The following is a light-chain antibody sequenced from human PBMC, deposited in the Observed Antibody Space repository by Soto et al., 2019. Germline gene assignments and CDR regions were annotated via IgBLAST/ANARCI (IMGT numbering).Light chain of an antibody. J-gene: IGLJ3*02. Sequence: QSALTQPASVSGSPGQSITISCTGTSSDVGGYNYVSWYQQHPGNAPKLIIYEVTNRPSGVSPRFSGSKSGNMASLTISGLQAEDEAGYYCSSFTSSNTVVFGGGTKLTVL. CDR3: SSFTSSNTVV. V-gene: IGLV2-14*01. CDR2: EVT. CDR1: SSDVGGYNY.